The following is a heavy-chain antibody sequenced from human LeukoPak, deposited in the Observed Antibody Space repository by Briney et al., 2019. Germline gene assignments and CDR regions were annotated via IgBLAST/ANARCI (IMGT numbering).Heavy chain of an antibody. CDR3: AKHGFSSGWPQVPPDH. D-gene: IGHD6-19*01. Sequence: GGSLRLSCTASRFTFSSYALSWVRQAPGKGLEWVSAISGSGDHTYYADSVKGRSTISRDNSKNTLYLQMISLRAEDTAVYYCAKHGFSSGWPQVPPDHWGQGTLVTVSS. V-gene: IGHV3-23*01. J-gene: IGHJ4*02. CDR2: ISGSGDHT. CDR1: RFTFSSYA.